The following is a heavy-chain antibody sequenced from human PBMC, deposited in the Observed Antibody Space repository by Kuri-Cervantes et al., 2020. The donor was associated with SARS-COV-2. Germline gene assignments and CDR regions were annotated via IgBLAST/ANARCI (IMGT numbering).Heavy chain of an antibody. Sequence: GESLKISCAASGFTFSSYAMHWVRQAPGKGLEWVAVISYDGSNKYYADSVKGRFTISRDNSKNTLYLQMNSLRAEDTAVYYCAKGSATSFWGQGTLVTVSS. V-gene: IGHV3-30*04. CDR3: AKGSATSF. D-gene: IGHD1-26*01. CDR1: GFTFSSYA. CDR2: ISYDGSNK. J-gene: IGHJ4*02.